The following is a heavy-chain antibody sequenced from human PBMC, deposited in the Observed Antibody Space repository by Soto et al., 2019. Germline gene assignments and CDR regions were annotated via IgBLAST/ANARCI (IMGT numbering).Heavy chain of an antibody. Sequence: PSETLSLTCAVYGGSFSGYYWSWIRQPPGKGLEWIGEINHSGSTNYNPSLKSRVTISVDTSKNQFSLKLSSVTAADTAVYYCEREVFYDSSGYIRDYWGQGTLVTVYS. D-gene: IGHD3-22*01. CDR3: EREVFYDSSGYIRDY. V-gene: IGHV4-34*01. J-gene: IGHJ4*02. CDR1: GGSFSGYY. CDR2: INHSGST.